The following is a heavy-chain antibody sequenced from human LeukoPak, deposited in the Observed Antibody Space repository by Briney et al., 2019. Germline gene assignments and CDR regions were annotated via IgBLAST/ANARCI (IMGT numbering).Heavy chain of an antibody. CDR1: GGSISSYY. V-gene: IGHV4-59*08. CDR2: IYYSGST. Sequence: SATLSLTCTVSGGSISSYYWSWIRHPPRKALEWIGYIYYSGSTNYNPSLNSRLTISVDTSKNQFSLKLSSVTAADTAVYYCARHRPGPYDYWGQGTLVTVSS. CDR3: ARHRPGPYDY. J-gene: IGHJ4*02.